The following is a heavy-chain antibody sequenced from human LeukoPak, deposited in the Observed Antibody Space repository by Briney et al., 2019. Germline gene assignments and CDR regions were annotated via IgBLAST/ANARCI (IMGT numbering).Heavy chain of an antibody. Sequence: ASVKVSCKASGYTFTGYYMHWVRQAPGQGLEWMGWMNPNSGNTGYAQKFQGRVTITRNTSISTAYMELSSLRFEDTAVYYCARGLLSFMRSDYSNYWDNWFDPWGQGTLVTVSS. J-gene: IGHJ5*02. CDR2: MNPNSGNT. CDR3: ARGLLSFMRSDYSNYWDNWFDP. D-gene: IGHD4-11*01. CDR1: GYTFTGYY. V-gene: IGHV1-8*03.